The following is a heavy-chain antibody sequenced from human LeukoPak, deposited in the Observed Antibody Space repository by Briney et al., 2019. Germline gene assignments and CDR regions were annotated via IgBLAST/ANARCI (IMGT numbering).Heavy chain of an antibody. CDR2: IKQDGSEK. V-gene: IGHV3-7*01. J-gene: IGHJ4*02. CDR3: ARDRGYSYGYYFDY. Sequence: GRSLRLSCAASGFTFSSYWMSWVRQAPGKGLEWVANIKQDGSEKYYVDSVKGRFTISRDNAKNSLYLQMNSLRAEDTAVYYCARDRGYSYGYYFDYWGQGTLVTVSS. CDR1: GFTFSSYW. D-gene: IGHD5-18*01.